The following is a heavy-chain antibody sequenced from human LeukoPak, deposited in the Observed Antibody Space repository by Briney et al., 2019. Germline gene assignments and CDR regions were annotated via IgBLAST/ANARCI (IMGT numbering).Heavy chain of an antibody. CDR3: ARAGYYSDY. CDR1: GGSFSGHY. CDR2: ISHTGTT. J-gene: IGHJ4*02. Sequence: SETLSLTCGVSGGSFSGHYWSWIRQPPGKGLEWIGEISHTGTTHSNPSLKSRVTISVDTPKNQFSLRLTSVTAADTAVYYCARAGYYSDYWGQGTLVTVSS. V-gene: IGHV4-34*01. D-gene: IGHD7-27*01.